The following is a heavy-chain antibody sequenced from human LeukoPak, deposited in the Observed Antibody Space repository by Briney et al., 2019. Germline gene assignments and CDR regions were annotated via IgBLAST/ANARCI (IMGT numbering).Heavy chain of an antibody. J-gene: IGHJ5*02. D-gene: IGHD2-2*01. CDR1: GGTFSSYA. CDR2: IIPIFGTA. V-gene: IGHV1-69*05. Sequence: ASVKVSCKASGGTFSSYAISWVRQAPGQGLEWMGGIIPIFGTANYAQKFQGRVTITTDESTSTACMELSSLRSEDTAVYYCAREYERDSTSFNWFDPWGQGTLVTVSS. CDR3: AREYERDSTSFNWFDP.